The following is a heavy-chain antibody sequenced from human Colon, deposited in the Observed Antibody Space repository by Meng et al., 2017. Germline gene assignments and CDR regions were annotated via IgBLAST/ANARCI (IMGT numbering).Heavy chain of an antibody. Sequence: QVHFQQSGPGLVKPSQTLSLTCAISGDSVSSNRALWHWVRQSPSRGLEWLGQTYYRSEWQNHYGVSVKSRITITADTSRNQFSLNLNSVTPEDTAVYYCTTWYGEYWGQGTLVTVSS. V-gene: IGHV6-1*01. J-gene: IGHJ4*02. CDR2: TYYRSEWQN. D-gene: IGHD3-10*01. CDR3: TTWYGEY. CDR1: GDSVSSNRAL.